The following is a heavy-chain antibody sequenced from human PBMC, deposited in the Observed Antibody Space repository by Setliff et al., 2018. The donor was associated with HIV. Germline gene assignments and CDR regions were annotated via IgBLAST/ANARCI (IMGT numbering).Heavy chain of an antibody. J-gene: IGHJ6*03. CDR3: ACGAAAGTDYYYYYYMDV. V-gene: IGHV4-39*01. CDR2: IYYSGRT. CDR1: GGSISSSSYY. Sequence: KTSETLSLTCTVSGGSISSSSYYWGWLRQPPGKGLEWIGSIYYSGRTYYNPSLKSRVPISVDTSKNQFSLKLSSVTAADPAVYYCACGAAAGTDYYYYYYMDVWGKGTTVTVSS. D-gene: IGHD6-13*01.